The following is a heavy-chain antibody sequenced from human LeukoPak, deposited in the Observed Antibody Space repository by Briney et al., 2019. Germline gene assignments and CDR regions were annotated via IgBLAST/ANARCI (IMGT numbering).Heavy chain of an antibody. CDR2: IRYDGSNK. CDR3: AKDLPNYDSSGPLDY. J-gene: IGHJ4*02. D-gene: IGHD3-22*01. V-gene: IGHV3-30*02. CDR1: GFTFSSYG. Sequence: RAGGSLRLSCAASGFTFSSYGMHWVRQAPGKGLEWVAFIRYDGSNKYYADSVKGRFTISRDNSKNTLYLQMNSLRADDTAMYYCAKDLPNYDSSGPLDYWGQGTLVTVSS.